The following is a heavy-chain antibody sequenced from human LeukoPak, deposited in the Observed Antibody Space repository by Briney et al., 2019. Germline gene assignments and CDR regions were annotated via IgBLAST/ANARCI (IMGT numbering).Heavy chain of an antibody. J-gene: IGHJ4*02. D-gene: IGHD4-11*01. Sequence: PGRSLRLSCAASGFTFSHYGFHWVRRAPGKGLEWVAVIWSDGTNQFYADSVKGRFTISRDYSQKTVYLEMHSLRTEDTAMYYCAKDAQRGFDYSNSLEYWGPGTLVTVSS. CDR2: IWSDGTNQ. V-gene: IGHV3-33*06. CDR3: AKDAQRGFDYSNSLEY. CDR1: GFTFSHYG.